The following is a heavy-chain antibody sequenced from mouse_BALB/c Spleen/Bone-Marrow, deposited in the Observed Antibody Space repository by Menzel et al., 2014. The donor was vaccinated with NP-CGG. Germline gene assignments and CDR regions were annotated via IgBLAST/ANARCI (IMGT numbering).Heavy chain of an antibody. Sequence: VQLQQSGAELVKPGASVKLSCTASGFNIKDTYMHWVKQRPEQGLEWIGRIDPANGYTKYDPKFQGKATITADTSSNTAYLQFSSLTSEYTAVCYFARLDLFAYWGQGTLVTVSA. V-gene: IGHV14-3*02. CDR3: ARLDLFAY. CDR1: GFNIKDTY. J-gene: IGHJ3*01. CDR2: IDPANGYT.